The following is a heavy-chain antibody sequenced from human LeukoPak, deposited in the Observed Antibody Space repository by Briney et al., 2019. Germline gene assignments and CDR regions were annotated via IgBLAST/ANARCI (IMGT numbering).Heavy chain of an antibody. D-gene: IGHD6-19*01. CDR3: AREDSSGWDNWLDP. V-gene: IGHV4-59*01. Sequence: PSETLSLTCTVSGGSISSYYWSWIRQPPGKGLEWIGYIYYSGSTNYNPSLKSRVTISVDTSKNQFSLKLSSVTAADTAVYYCAREDSSGWDNWLDPWGQGTLVTVSS. CDR2: IYYSGST. CDR1: GGSISSYY. J-gene: IGHJ5*02.